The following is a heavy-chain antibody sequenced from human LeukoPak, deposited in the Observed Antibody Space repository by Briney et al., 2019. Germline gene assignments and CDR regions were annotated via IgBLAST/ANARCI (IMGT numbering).Heavy chain of an antibody. CDR2: INPKSGGT. CDR3: ARDGMFYYGTDSYYTGGWFDP. V-gene: IGHV1-2*02. J-gene: IGHJ5*02. D-gene: IGHD3-10*01. Sequence: GASVKVSCKASGFTFTNYYMHWVRQAPGQGLEWMGWINPKSGGTNYAQKFQGRVTMTRDTSNSTAYMDLSSLRSDDTAVYYCARDGMFYYGTDSYYTGGWFDPWGQGTLVTVSS. CDR1: GFTFTNYY.